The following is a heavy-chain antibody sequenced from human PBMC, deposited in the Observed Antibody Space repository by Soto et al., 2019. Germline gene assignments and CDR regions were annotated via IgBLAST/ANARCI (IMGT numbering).Heavy chain of an antibody. J-gene: IGHJ3*02. V-gene: IGHV1-69*06. CDR1: GGTFSSYA. D-gene: IGHD3-22*01. Sequence: SVKVSCKASGGTFSSYAISWVRQAPGQGLERMGGIIPIFGTANYAQKFQGRVTITADKSTSTAYMELSSLRSEDTAVYYCARSLSTPGSSGSLSVFDIWGQGTMVTVSS. CDR2: IIPIFGTA. CDR3: ARSLSTPGSSGSLSVFDI.